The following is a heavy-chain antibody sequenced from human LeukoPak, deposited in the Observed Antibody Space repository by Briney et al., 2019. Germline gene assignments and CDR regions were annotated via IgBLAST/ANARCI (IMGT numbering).Heavy chain of an antibody. Sequence: PGGSLRLSCAASGFTFDNYAMHWVRQAPGKGLEWVSLISWHGGSTYYADPVKGRFTVSRDNSKNSLYLQMNSLKPEDTAFYYCAKDIVAAGYSSPDFWGQGTLVTVSS. CDR1: GFTFDNYA. D-gene: IGHD6-19*01. CDR3: AKDIVAAGYSSPDF. J-gene: IGHJ4*02. V-gene: IGHV3-43D*03. CDR2: ISWHGGST.